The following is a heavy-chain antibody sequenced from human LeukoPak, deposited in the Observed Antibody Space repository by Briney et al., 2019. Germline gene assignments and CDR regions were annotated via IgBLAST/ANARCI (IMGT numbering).Heavy chain of an antibody. J-gene: IGHJ4*02. CDR2: INPNSGGT. Sequence: ASVKVSCKASGYTFTGYYMHWVRQAPGQGLEWMGWINPNSGGTNYAQKFQGWVTMTRDTSISTAYMELSRLRSDDTAEYYCARAGRGYSYGYDYWGQGTLVTVSS. D-gene: IGHD5-18*01. CDR1: GYTFTGYY. CDR3: ARAGRGYSYGYDY. V-gene: IGHV1-2*04.